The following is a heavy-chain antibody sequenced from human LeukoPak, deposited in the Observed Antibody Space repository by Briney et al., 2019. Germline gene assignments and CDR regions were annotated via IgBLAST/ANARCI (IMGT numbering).Heavy chain of an antibody. V-gene: IGHV3-43*01. Sequence: PGGSLRLSCAASGFIFEDYTMHWVRQAPGKTLEWVSLISWDGTTYYADSVKGRFTISRDNSKNSLYLQMDTLRSEDTAFYYCVKDLSYESSGSVPDYWAREPWSPSPQ. CDR2: ISWDGTT. J-gene: IGHJ4*02. CDR3: VKDLSYESSGSVPDY. CDR1: GFIFEDYT. D-gene: IGHD3-22*01.